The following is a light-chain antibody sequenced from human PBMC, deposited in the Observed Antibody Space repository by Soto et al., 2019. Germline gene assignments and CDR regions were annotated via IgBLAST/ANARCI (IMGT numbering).Light chain of an antibody. CDR3: CSYAGSYTYV. CDR1: SSDVGGYNY. Sequence: QSVLTQPRSEPGSPGQSVTISCTGTSSDVGGYNYVSWYQQHPGKAPKLMIYDVSKRPSGVPDRFSGSKSGNTASLTISGLQAEDEADYYCCSYAGSYTYVFGTGTKVTVL. V-gene: IGLV2-11*01. J-gene: IGLJ1*01. CDR2: DVS.